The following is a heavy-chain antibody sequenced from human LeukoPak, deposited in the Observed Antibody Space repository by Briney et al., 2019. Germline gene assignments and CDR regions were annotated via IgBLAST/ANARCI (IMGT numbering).Heavy chain of an antibody. CDR3: ARLGEWLVYDAFHI. CDR1: GFTFSSYA. D-gene: IGHD6-19*01. V-gene: IGHV3-23*01. CDR2: LSRSGGST. Sequence: GGSLRLSCAASGFTFSSYAMSWVRQAPGKGLEWVSTLSRSGGSTNQAESVKGRFTISRDSSKNTLYLQMNSLRAEDTAVYYCARLGEWLVYDAFHIWGQGTMVTVSS. J-gene: IGHJ3*02.